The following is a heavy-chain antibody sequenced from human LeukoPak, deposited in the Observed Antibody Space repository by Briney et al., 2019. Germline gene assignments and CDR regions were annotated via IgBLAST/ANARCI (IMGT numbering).Heavy chain of an antibody. CDR1: GFTFSTSS. D-gene: IGHD5-18*01. Sequence: GGSLRLSCAASGFTFSTSSMSWVRQAPGKGLEWVSYISTTSSTIYYADSVKGRFTTSRDNAKNSLYLQMNSLRAEDTALYYCAKDFGSGYSYGDSFDYWGQGTLVTVSS. CDR3: AKDFGSGYSYGDSFDY. CDR2: ISTTSSTI. V-gene: IGHV3-48*04. J-gene: IGHJ4*02.